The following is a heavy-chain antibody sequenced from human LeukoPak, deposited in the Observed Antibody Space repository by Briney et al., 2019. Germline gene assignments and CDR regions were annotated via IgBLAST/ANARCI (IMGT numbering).Heavy chain of an antibody. Sequence: GGSLRLSCAASGFTFSSYAMSWVRQAPGKGLEWVSAISGSGGSTYYADSAKGRFTISRDNSKNTLYLQMNSLRAEDTAVYYCAKDREGSSWYGYFDYWGQGTLVTVSS. J-gene: IGHJ4*02. CDR1: GFTFSSYA. V-gene: IGHV3-23*01. CDR3: AKDREGSSWYGYFDY. CDR2: ISGSGGST. D-gene: IGHD6-13*01.